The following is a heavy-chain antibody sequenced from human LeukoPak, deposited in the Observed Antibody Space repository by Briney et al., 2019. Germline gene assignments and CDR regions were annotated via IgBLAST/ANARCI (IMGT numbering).Heavy chain of an antibody. Sequence: LKPSETLSLTCAVSDGSFSDYYWSWIRQPPGKGLEWIGEINHSGSTNYNPSLKSRVTISVDTSKNQFSLKLSSVTAADTAVYYCARGLPYYYGSANYRLAAHFDPWGQGTLVTVSS. CDR2: INHSGST. V-gene: IGHV4-34*01. D-gene: IGHD3-10*01. J-gene: IGHJ5*02. CDR1: DGSFSDYY. CDR3: ARGLPYYYGSANYRLAAHFDP.